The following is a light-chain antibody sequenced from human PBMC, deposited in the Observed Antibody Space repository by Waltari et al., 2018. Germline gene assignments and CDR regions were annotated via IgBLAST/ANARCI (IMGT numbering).Light chain of an antibody. CDR3: MQSLQNSVP. Sequence: DILMTQSPVSLSVTPGEPASISCTSSQSLQHRNGSTYLDWYLQKPGLAPRLLIYFASYRASGVPDRFSGSGSVTDFTLRISRVEAEDVGVYYCMQSLQNSVPFGQGTRLEIK. CDR1: QSLQHRNGSTY. V-gene: IGKV2-28*01. J-gene: IGKJ5*01. CDR2: FAS.